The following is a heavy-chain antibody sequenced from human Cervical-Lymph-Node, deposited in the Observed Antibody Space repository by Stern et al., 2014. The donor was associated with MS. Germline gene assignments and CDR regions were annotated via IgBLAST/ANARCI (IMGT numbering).Heavy chain of an antibody. V-gene: IGHV4-31*03. CDR2: IYHSGIT. Sequence: QLQLQESGPGLVKPSQTLSLTCTVSGGSISSGDHYWTWIRQHPGKGLDFMGYIYHSGITFDNPSLKSRVTLSVDTSKNQFSLKVTSVTAADTAVXYXARXIAVPGYIDYWGQGTLVTVSS. CDR3: ARXIAVPGYIDY. CDR1: GGSISSGDHY. D-gene: IGHD6-19*01. J-gene: IGHJ4*02.